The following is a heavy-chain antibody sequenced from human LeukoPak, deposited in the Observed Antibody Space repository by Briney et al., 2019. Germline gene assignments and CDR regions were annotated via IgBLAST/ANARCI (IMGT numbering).Heavy chain of an antibody. CDR3: ASLGYRGFDY. D-gene: IGHD5-24*01. Sequence: SETLSLTCTVSGGSISSAYYWGWIRQPPGKGLEWIGSIYHTGRTYYNPSLKSRVTISVDTSKNQFSLKLSSVTAADTAVYYCASLGYRGFDYWGQGTLVTVSS. J-gene: IGHJ4*02. CDR1: GGSISSAYY. V-gene: IGHV4-38-2*02. CDR2: IYHTGRT.